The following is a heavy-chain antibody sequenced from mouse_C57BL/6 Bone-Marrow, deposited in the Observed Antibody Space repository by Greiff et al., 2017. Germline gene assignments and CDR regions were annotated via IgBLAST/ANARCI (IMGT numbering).Heavy chain of an antibody. Sequence: EVMLVESGGDLVKPGGSLKLSCAASGFTFSSYGMSWVRQTPDKRLEWVATISSGGSYTYYPDSVKGRFTISRDNAKNTLYLQMSSLKSEDTAMYYCARQDPGRFAYWGQGTLVTVSA. J-gene: IGHJ3*01. CDR2: ISSGGSYT. CDR3: ARQDPGRFAY. V-gene: IGHV5-6*02. CDR1: GFTFSSYG.